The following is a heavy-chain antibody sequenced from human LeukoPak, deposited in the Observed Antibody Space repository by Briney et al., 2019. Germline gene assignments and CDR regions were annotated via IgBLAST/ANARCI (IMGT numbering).Heavy chain of an antibody. CDR3: ARHGVRGVIMSYFDY. D-gene: IGHD3-10*01. Sequence: SETLSLTCTVAGGSISAYYWSWIRQPPGKGLEWIGEINHSGSTNYNPSLKSRVTISVDTSKNQFSLKLSSVTAADTAVYYCARHGVRGVIMSYFDYWGQGTLVTVSS. V-gene: IGHV4-34*01. CDR1: GGSISAYY. CDR2: INHSGST. J-gene: IGHJ4*02.